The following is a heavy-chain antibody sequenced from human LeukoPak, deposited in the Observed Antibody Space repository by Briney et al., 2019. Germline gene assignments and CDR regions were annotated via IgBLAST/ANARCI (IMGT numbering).Heavy chain of an antibody. CDR3: ARLVHSGVGEDDY. D-gene: IGHD3-16*01. V-gene: IGHV1-2*02. Sequence: ASVTVSCKASGYSFTGYYIHWVRQAPGQGLEWLGWINPYSGDTNYAQNFQGRVTVTRDTSISTAYMELSRLRSDDTAVYYCARLVHSGVGEDDYWGQGTLVIVSS. CDR1: GYSFTGYY. CDR2: INPYSGDT. J-gene: IGHJ4*02.